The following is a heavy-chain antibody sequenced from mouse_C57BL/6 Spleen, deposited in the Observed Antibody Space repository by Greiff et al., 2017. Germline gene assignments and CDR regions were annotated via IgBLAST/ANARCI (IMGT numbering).Heavy chain of an antibody. CDR3: TTSIYTVVAPYWFDY. Sequence: VQLQQSGAELVRPGASVKLSCTASGFNIKDDYMHWVKQRPEQGLEWIGWIDPENGDTEYASKFQGKATITADTSSNTAYLHLSSLTSEDTAVYYGTTSIYTVVAPYWFDYWGQGTTLTVSS. CDR1: GFNIKDDY. J-gene: IGHJ2*01. CDR2: IDPENGDT. D-gene: IGHD1-1*01. V-gene: IGHV14-4*01.